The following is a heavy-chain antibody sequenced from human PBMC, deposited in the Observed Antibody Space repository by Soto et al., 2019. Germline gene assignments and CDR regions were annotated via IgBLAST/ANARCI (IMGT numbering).Heavy chain of an antibody. CDR2: IVVGSGNT. D-gene: IGHD3-22*01. CDR3: AATPYYDSSGYPYDAFDI. V-gene: IGHV1-58*01. J-gene: IGHJ3*02. Sequence: SVKVSCKASGFTFTSSAVQWVRQARGQRLEWIGWIVVGSGNTNCAQKFQERVTITRDMSTSTAYMELSSLRSEDTAVYYCAATPYYDSSGYPYDAFDIWGQGTMVTV. CDR1: GFTFTSSA.